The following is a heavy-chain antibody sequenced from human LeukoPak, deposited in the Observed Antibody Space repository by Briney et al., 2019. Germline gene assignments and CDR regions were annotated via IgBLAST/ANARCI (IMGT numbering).Heavy chain of an antibody. CDR1: GFTFSSNY. CDR2: IYSGASA. D-gene: IGHD3-22*01. Sequence: GGSLRLSCAASGFTFSSNYISRVRQAPGKGLEWVSVIYSGASAYNSDPVKGRFTTSTDNTTNTPYLQMNSLRADDTPVYYYAGDRHGSSDLLDVFDIWGQGTMVIVSA. V-gene: IGHV3-66*01. J-gene: IGHJ3*02. CDR3: AGDRHGSSDLLDVFDI.